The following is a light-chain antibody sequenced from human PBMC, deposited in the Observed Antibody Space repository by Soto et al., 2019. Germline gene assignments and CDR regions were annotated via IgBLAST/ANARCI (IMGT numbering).Light chain of an antibody. CDR2: ANN. CDR3: AAWDGSLNNVL. CDR1: GSSIGTNT. V-gene: IGLV1-44*01. Sequence: QSVLTQPPSASGTPGQRVSISCSGSGSSIGTNTVNWYRQLPGTAPKLLIYANNQRPSGVPDRFSGAKSGTSASLDISGLQSEDEAEYYCAAWDGSLNNVLFGGGTKLTVL. J-gene: IGLJ2*01.